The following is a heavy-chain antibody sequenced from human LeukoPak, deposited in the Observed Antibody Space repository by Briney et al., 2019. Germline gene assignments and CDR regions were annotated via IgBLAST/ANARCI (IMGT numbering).Heavy chain of an antibody. CDR3: ARESQLELNDYGDYGECFDY. CDR2: ISSSSSYI. CDR1: GFTFSSYS. D-gene: IGHD4-17*01. J-gene: IGHJ4*02. V-gene: IGHV3-21*04. Sequence: GGSLRLSCAASGFTFSSYSMNWVRQAPGKGLEWVSSISSSSSYIYYADSVKGRFTISRDNAKNSLYLQMNSLRAEDTAVYYCARESQLELNDYGDYGECFDYWGQGTLVTVSS.